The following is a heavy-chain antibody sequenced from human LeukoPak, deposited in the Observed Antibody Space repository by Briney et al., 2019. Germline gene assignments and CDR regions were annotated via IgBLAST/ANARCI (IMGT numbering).Heavy chain of an antibody. Sequence: SETLSLTCTVSGGSISNYYWCWIRQPPGKGLEWIGYMYYSGSTYYNPSLKSRVTISVDTSKNQFSLKLSSVTAADTAVYYCASSHPLGSNNDYFTPFDYWGQGTLVTVSS. CDR3: ASSHPLGSNNDYFTPFDY. D-gene: IGHD3-16*01. V-gene: IGHV4-59*01. CDR1: GGSISNYY. CDR2: MYYSGST. J-gene: IGHJ4*02.